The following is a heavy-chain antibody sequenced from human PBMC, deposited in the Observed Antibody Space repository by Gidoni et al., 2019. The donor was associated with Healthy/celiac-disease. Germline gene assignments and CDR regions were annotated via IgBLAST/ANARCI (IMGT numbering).Heavy chain of an antibody. CDR3: ARGTITMVRGGDYYGMDV. J-gene: IGHJ6*02. V-gene: IGHV4-34*01. CDR1: GGSFSGYY. D-gene: IGHD3-10*01. Sequence: QVQLQQWGAGLLKPSETLSLTCAVYGGSFSGYYWSWIRQPPGKGLEWIGEINHSGSTNYNPSLKRRVTISVDTSKNQFSLKLSSVTAADTAVYYCARGTITMVRGGDYYGMDVWGQGTTVTVSS. CDR2: INHSGST.